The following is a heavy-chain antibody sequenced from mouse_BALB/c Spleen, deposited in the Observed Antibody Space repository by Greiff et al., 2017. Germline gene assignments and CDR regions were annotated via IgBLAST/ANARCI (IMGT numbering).Heavy chain of an antibody. CDR2: ISYSGST. D-gene: IGHD2-1*01. V-gene: IGHV3-2*02. Sequence: EVKLQESGPGLVKPSQSLSLTCTVTGYSITSDYAWNWIRQFPGNKLEWMGYISYSGSTSYNPSLKSRISITRDTSKNQFFLQLNSVTTEDTATYYCAREGYYGNYGFAYWGQGTLVTVSA. CDR1: GYSITSDYA. J-gene: IGHJ3*01. CDR3: AREGYYGNYGFAY.